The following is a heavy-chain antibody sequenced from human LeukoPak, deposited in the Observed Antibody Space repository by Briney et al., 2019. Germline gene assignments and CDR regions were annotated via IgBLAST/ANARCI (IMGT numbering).Heavy chain of an antibody. CDR3: AKDLDGGYDYYYGMDV. D-gene: IGHD2-15*01. V-gene: IGHV3-30*18. CDR1: GFTFSSYG. J-gene: IGHJ6*02. Sequence: GRSLRLSCAASGFTFSSYGMHWVRQAPGKGLEWVAVISYDGSNKYYADSVKGRFTISRDNSKNTLYLQMNSLRAEDAAVYYCAKDLDGGYDYYYGMDVWGQGTTVTVSS. CDR2: ISYDGSNK.